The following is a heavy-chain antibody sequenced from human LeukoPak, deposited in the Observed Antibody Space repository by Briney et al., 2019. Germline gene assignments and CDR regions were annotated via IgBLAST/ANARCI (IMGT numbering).Heavy chain of an antibody. J-gene: IGHJ4*02. CDR3: ARGGPEYLSDY. Sequence: ASVKVSCKASGYTFTGYYMHWVRQAPGQGLEWMGIVNPSGGSTSYAQKFQGRVTMTRDTSTSTVYMELSSLRSEDTAVYYCARGGPEYLSDYWGQGTLVTVSS. CDR2: VNPSGGST. D-gene: IGHD2-2*02. V-gene: IGHV1-46*01. CDR1: GYTFTGYY.